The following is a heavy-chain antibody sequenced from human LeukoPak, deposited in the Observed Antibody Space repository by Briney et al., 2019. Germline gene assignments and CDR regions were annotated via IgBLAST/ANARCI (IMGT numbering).Heavy chain of an antibody. CDR3: AEGRWFGEFPFPGYGMDV. D-gene: IGHD3-10*01. CDR2: IYYSGST. CDR1: GGSISSGDYY. V-gene: IGHV4-30-4*01. Sequence: PSETQSLTCTVSGGSISSGDYYWSWIRQPPGKGLEWIGYIYYSGSTNYNPSLKSRVTISVDTSKNQFSLKLSSVTAADTAVYYCAEGRWFGEFPFPGYGMDVWGQGTTVTVSS. J-gene: IGHJ6*02.